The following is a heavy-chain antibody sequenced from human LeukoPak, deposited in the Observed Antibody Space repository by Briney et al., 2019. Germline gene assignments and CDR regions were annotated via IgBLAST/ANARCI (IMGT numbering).Heavy chain of an antibody. J-gene: IGHJ5*02. V-gene: IGHV4-39*01. CDR1: GGSISSSSYY. CDR2: MYYSGST. Sequence: SETLSLTCTVSGGSISSSSYYWGWIRQPPGKGLEWIGSMYYSGSTYYNPSLKSRVTISVDTSKNQFSLKLSSVTAADTAVYYCARHESPRSSKPAEGWFDPWGQGTLVTVSS. CDR3: ARHESPRSSKPAEGWFDP. D-gene: IGHD2-2*01.